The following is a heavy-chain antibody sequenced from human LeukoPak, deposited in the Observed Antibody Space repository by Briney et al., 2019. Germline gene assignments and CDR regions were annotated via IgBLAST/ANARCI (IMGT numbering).Heavy chain of an antibody. CDR1: GFTFSSYG. J-gene: IGHJ6*03. CDR2: ISYDGSNK. V-gene: IGHV3-30*03. D-gene: IGHD4-11*01. CDR3: TTYVGAYSNWGDYYYYYMDV. Sequence: GRSLRLSCAASGFTFSSYGMHWVRQAPGKGLEWVAVISYDGSNKYYADSVKGRFTISRDNSKNTLYLQMNSLRAEDTAVYYCTTYVGAYSNWGDYYYYYMDVWGKGTTVTVSS.